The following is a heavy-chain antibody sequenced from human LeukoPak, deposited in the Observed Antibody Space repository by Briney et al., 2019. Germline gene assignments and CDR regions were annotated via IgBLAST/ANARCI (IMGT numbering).Heavy chain of an antibody. CDR3: ARGPISWFDP. Sequence: PGGSLRLSCAASGFTFSSYSMNWVRQAPGKGLEWVSFISSSSSYVYYADSMKGRFTISRDNAKNSLYLQMNSLRAEDTAVYYCARGPISWFDPWGQGTLVTVSS. D-gene: IGHD2-21*01. J-gene: IGHJ5*02. CDR1: GFTFSSYS. CDR2: ISSSSSYV. V-gene: IGHV3-21*01.